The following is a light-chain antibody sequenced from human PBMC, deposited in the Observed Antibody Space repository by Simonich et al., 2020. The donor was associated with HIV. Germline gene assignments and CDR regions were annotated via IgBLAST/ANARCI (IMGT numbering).Light chain of an antibody. CDR3: QQANSFPWT. CDR2: GAS. J-gene: IGKJ1*01. Sequence: EIVMTQSPATLSVSPGERATLSCRASQSVSSNLAWYQQKPGQAPRPLIYGASTRATGIPARFSGSGSGTDFTLTISSLQPEDFASYYCQQANSFPWTFGQGTKVEIK. CDR1: QSVSSN. V-gene: IGKV3-15*01.